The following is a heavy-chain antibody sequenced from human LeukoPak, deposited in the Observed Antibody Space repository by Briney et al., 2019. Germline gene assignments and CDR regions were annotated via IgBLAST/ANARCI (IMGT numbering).Heavy chain of an antibody. V-gene: IGHV1-18*04. D-gene: IGHD3-16*02. CDR2: ISAYNGNT. CDR3: AREPYDYVWGSYRRFDY. CDR1: GYTFTSYY. Sequence: GASVKVSCKASGYTFTSYYMHWVRQAPGQGLEWMGWISAYNGNTNYAQKLQGRVTMTTDTSTSTAYMELRSLRSDDTAVYYCAREPYDYVWGSYRRFDYWGQGTLVTVSS. J-gene: IGHJ4*02.